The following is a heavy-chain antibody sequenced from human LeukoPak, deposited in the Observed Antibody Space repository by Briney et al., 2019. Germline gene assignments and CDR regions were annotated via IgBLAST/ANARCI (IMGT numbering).Heavy chain of an antibody. D-gene: IGHD3-22*01. CDR2: FGRSVVST. Sequence: GGSLRLSCAASGFTLSSYAMSWVRQAPGKGLEWVSTFGRSVVSTFYSDSVKGRFTISRDRSKVTLYLQMNSLRVEDTAVYYCAKIPRFYYDSTGDFDYWGQGTLVTVSA. J-gene: IGHJ4*02. V-gene: IGHV3-23*01. CDR3: AKIPRFYYDSTGDFDY. CDR1: GFTLSSYA.